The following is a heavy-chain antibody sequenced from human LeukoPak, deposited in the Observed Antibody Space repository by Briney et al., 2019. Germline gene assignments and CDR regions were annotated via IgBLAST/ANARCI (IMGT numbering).Heavy chain of an antibody. CDR3: ARENGAANARGYYYYMDV. D-gene: IGHD1-1*01. V-gene: IGHV1-2*02. CDR1: GYTFTGYY. Sequence: ASVKVSCKASGYTFTGYYMHWVRQAPGQGLEWMGWINPNSGGTNYAQKFQGRVTITRNTSISTAYMELSSLRSEDTAVYYCARENGAANARGYYYYMDVWGKGTTVTVSS. CDR2: INPNSGGT. J-gene: IGHJ6*03.